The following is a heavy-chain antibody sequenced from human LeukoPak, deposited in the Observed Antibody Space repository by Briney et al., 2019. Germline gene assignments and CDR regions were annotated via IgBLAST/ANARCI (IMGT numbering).Heavy chain of an antibody. V-gene: IGHV4-39*01. CDR1: VGSITSSDYF. J-gene: IGHJ5*01. CDR3: ARRRESLNWFDS. Sequence: SETLSLTCTVSVGSITSSDYFWAWIRQPPGKGLECIGGMHYSGRTYYTPSLKSRVTISIDTSKNQFSLNLNSVTAADTAVYYCARRRESLNWFDSWGRGTLVTVSS. D-gene: IGHD5-24*01. CDR2: MHYSGRT.